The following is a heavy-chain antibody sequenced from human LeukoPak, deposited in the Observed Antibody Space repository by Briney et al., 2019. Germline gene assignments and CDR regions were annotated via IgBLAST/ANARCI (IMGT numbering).Heavy chain of an antibody. Sequence: GASVKVSCKASGGTFSSYAISWVRQAPGQGLEWMGGIIPIFGTANYAQKFQGRVTITADKSTSTAYMELSSLRSEDTAVYYCARDRGSSWGWRDYYYYYMDVWGKGTTVTVSS. CDR3: ARDRGSSWGWRDYYYYYMDV. CDR1: GGTFSSYA. J-gene: IGHJ6*03. V-gene: IGHV1-69*06. D-gene: IGHD6-13*01. CDR2: IIPIFGTA.